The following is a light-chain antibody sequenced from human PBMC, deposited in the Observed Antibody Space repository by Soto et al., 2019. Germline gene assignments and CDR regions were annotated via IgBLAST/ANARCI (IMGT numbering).Light chain of an antibody. CDR1: QTVPRSY. CDR3: HQYALSPLT. Sequence: EIVLTQSPGTLSLSPGERATLSCRASQTVPRSYLAWYQHRPGQAPRLLIYDASTRATGIPDRFSGSESGTDFTLTISSLEPEDYAVYYCHQYALSPLTFGQGTRLEIK. V-gene: IGKV3-20*01. J-gene: IGKJ5*01. CDR2: DAS.